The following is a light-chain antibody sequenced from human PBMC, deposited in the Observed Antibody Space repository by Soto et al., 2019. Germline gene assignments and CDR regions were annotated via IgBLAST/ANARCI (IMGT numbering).Light chain of an antibody. CDR3: QQSYSTWT. V-gene: IGKV1-39*01. CDR2: AAS. Sequence: DIQMTQSPSSLSASVGDRVTITCRASQSISSYLNWYQQKPGKAPKLLICAASSLQSGVPSRFSGSGSGTDFTLTISSLQPEDFATYYCQQSYSTWTFGQGTKVEIK. CDR1: QSISSY. J-gene: IGKJ1*01.